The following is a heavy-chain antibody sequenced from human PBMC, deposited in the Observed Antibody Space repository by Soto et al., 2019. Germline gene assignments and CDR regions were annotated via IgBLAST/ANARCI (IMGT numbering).Heavy chain of an antibody. J-gene: IGHJ6*02. CDR2: IDPSDSYT. V-gene: IGHV5-10-1*01. D-gene: IGHD3-10*01. Sequence: GESLKISCQGSGYSFTSYWIGWVLQMPGKGLEWMGRIDPSDSYTNYSPSFQGHVTISADKSISTAYLQWSSLKASDTAMYYCASPMVRGAYGMDVWGQGTTVTVSS. CDR3: ASPMVRGAYGMDV. CDR1: GYSFTSYW.